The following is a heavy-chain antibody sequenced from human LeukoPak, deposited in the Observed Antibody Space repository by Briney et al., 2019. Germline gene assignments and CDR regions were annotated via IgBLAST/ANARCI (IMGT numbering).Heavy chain of an antibody. CDR2: IKQDGSEK. CDR1: GFTFSSYW. V-gene: IGHV3-7*01. CDR3: AREGAERLVYYYYYYMDV. D-gene: IGHD6-13*01. Sequence: GGSLRLSCAASGFTFSSYWMSWVRQAPGKGLEWVANIKQDGSEKYYVDSVKGRFTISRDNAKNSLYLQMNSLRAEDTAVYYCAREGAERLVYYYYYYMDVWGKGTTVTISS. J-gene: IGHJ6*03.